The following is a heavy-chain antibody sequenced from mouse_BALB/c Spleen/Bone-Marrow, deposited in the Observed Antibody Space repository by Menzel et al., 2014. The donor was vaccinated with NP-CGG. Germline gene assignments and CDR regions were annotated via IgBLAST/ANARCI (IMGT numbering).Heavy chain of an antibody. CDR3: TTLARSDFDY. Sequence: EVQLQQSGTVLARPGAAVKMSCKASGYTFSNYWMHWVKQRPGQGLEWIGTIYPGNSDTTYNQKFKGKAKLTAVTSTSTAYMELSSLTNEDSAVDYCTTLARSDFDYWGQGTTLTVSS. D-gene: IGHD3-1*01. CDR2: IYPGNSDT. V-gene: IGHV1-5*01. CDR1: GYTFSNYW. J-gene: IGHJ2*01.